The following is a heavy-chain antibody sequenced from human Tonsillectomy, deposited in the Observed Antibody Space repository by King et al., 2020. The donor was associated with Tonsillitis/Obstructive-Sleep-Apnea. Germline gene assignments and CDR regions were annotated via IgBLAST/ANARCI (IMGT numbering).Heavy chain of an antibody. CDR2: IYWDDDK. V-gene: IGHV2-5*02. Sequence: ITLKESGPTLVKPTQTLTLTCTFSGFSLSTSGVGVGWIRQPPGKALEWLALIYWDDDKRYSPSLKSRLTITKDTSKNQVVLTMTNMDPVDTATNYCAHTRGIAARLSVVFCVDWFDPWGQGTLVTVSS. CDR3: AHTRGIAARLSVVFCVDWFDP. J-gene: IGHJ5*02. CDR1: GFSLSTSGVG. D-gene: IGHD6-6*01.